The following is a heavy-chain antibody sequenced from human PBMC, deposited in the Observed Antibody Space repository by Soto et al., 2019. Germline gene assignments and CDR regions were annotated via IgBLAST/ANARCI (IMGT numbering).Heavy chain of an antibody. Sequence: EVQLLASGGGLVQPGESLRLSCAASGFTFSSSAMSWVRQAPGKGLEWVSTLGGSGGTYYADSVKGRFTISRDNSNNALYLQMHSLRAGDTAVYYCAKGILVKPPGTRAFDIWGQGTMVIVSS. CDR1: GFTFSSSA. CDR2: LGGSGGT. CDR3: AKGILVKPPGTRAFDI. J-gene: IGHJ3*02. D-gene: IGHD6-13*01. V-gene: IGHV3-23*01.